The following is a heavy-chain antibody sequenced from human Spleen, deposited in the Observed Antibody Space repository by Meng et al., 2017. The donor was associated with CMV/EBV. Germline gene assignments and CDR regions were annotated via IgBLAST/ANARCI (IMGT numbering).Heavy chain of an antibody. V-gene: IGHV4-61*08. CDR1: SGSISRGDYY. J-gene: IGHJ6*02. CDR3: ARLGYFYYTLDV. CDR2: ISYSGST. Sequence: SETLSLTCTVTSGSISRGDYYWSWLRQHPGKGLEWIGYISYSGSTYYNSSLKSRITISVDRSRSQFSLKVSSVTAADTAVYYCARLGYFYYTLDVWGRGTTVTVSS.